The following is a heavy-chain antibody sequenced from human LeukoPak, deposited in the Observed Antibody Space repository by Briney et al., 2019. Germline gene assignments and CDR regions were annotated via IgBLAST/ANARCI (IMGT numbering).Heavy chain of an antibody. CDR2: INHSGST. V-gene: IGHV4-34*01. Sequence: KPSETLSLTCAVYGGSFSGYYWTWIRQPPGKGLEWIGEINHSGSTNYNPSLKSRVTISLDTSKSQFSLNLNSVTAADTAVYYCARQYYYGSGSYYHFFDYWGQGILVTVSS. CDR1: GGSFSGYY. D-gene: IGHD3-10*01. J-gene: IGHJ4*02. CDR3: ARQYYYGSGSYYHFFDY.